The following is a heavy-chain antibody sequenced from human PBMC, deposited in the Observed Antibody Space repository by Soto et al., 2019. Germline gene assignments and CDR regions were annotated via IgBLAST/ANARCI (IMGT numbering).Heavy chain of an antibody. V-gene: IGHV3-23*01. CDR2: ISGSGGST. CDR1: GFTFSSYA. Sequence: EVQLLESGGGLVQPGGSLRLSCAASGFTFSSYAMRWVRQAPGKGLEWVSAISGSGGSTYYADSVKGRFTISRDNSKNTLYLQMNSLRAEDTAVYYCAKGRRWELLPFDYWVQGTLVTVSS. J-gene: IGHJ4*02. CDR3: AKGRRWELLPFDY. D-gene: IGHD1-26*01.